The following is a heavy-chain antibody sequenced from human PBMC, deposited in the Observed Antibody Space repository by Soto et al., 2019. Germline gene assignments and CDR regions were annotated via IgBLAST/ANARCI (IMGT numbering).Heavy chain of an antibody. D-gene: IGHD3-3*01. J-gene: IGHJ5*02. Sequence: SETLSLTCTVSGGSISSSSYYWGWIRQPPGKGLEWIGSIYYSGSTYYNPSLKSRVTISVDTSKNQFSLKLSSVTAADTAVYYCATDIRFFGVPREFDPWGQGTLVTVSS. CDR3: ATDIRFFGVPREFDP. CDR1: GGSISSSSYY. V-gene: IGHV4-39*02. CDR2: IYYSGST.